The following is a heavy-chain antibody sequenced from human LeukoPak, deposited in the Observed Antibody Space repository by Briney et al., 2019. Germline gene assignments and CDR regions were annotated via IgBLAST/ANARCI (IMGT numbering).Heavy chain of an antibody. D-gene: IGHD2-21*01. J-gene: IGHJ4*02. V-gene: IGHV4-4*07. CDR3: ARGVVIAPQTFDY. CDR1: GGSLSSYY. CDR2: IYTSGST. Sequence: SETLSLTCTVSGGSLSSYYWNWIRQPAGKGLEWIGRIYTSGSTNYNPSLKSRVTMSVDTSKNQFSLKLSSVTAADTAVYYCARGVVIAPQTFDYWGQGTLVTVSS.